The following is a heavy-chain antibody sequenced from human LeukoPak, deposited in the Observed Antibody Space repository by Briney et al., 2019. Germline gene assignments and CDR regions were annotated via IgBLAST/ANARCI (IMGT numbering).Heavy chain of an antibody. V-gene: IGHV1-2*02. CDR1: GYTFTGYY. D-gene: IGHD3-10*01. CDR2: INPNSGGT. J-gene: IGHJ6*02. Sequence: ASVKVSCKASGYTFTGYYMHWVRQAPGQGLEWMGWINPNSGGTNYAQKFQGRVTMTRDTSISTAYMELSRLRSDDTAVYYCARVVITDYYYYGMDVWGQGTTVTVSS. CDR3: ARVVITDYYYYGMDV.